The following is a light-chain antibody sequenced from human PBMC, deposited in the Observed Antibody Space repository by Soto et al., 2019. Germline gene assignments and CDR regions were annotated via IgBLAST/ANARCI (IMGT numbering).Light chain of an antibody. J-gene: IGLJ2*01. CDR1: SSDVGGYDY. CDR2: DVS. V-gene: IGLV2-14*01. CDR3: RSYTSRNTHVV. Sequence: QSVLTQPASVSGSPGQSITISCTGSSSDVGGYDYVSWHQQHPGKAPKLMIYDVSIRPSGISNRFSGSKSAYTASLTISGLQAEDEADYYCRSYTSRNTHVVFGRGTKLTVL.